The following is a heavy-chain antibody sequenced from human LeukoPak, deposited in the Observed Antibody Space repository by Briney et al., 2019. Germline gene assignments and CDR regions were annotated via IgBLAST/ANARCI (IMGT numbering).Heavy chain of an antibody. J-gene: IGHJ4*02. CDR2: ILYDGSYK. V-gene: IGHV3-30*18. CDR3: VKRLEYYDSSERYFDY. D-gene: IGHD3-22*01. CDR1: GFTFSNVC. Sequence: GGSLRLSCAASGFTFSNVCMHWVRQSPGKGLEWVAVILYDGSYKNYADSVNSRFIISSDITKTTLYLQMNSLRAEDTAVYYCVKRLEYYDSSERYFDYRGQGTLVTVSS.